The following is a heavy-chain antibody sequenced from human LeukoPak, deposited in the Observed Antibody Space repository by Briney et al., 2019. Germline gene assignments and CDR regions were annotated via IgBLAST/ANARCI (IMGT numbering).Heavy chain of an antibody. D-gene: IGHD3-10*01. J-gene: IGHJ4*02. CDR1: GFTFSTYA. V-gene: IGHV3-23*01. CDR3: ARSITMVRGVTDY. Sequence: GGSLRLSCAASGFTFSTYAMSWVRQAPGKGLEWVSAISGSGGSTYYADSVKGRFTISRHNSKNTLYLQMGSLRAEDMAVYYCARSITMVRGVTDYWGQGTLVTVSS. CDR2: ISGSGGST.